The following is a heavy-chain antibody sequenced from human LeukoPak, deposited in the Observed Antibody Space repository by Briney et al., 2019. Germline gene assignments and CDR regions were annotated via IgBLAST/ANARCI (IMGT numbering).Heavy chain of an antibody. CDR3: ARPIGTITMIRGVIRRSGWFDP. J-gene: IGHJ5*02. CDR1: GYNFTNYW. D-gene: IGHD3-10*01. Sequence: GESLKISCQGSGYNFTNYWIAGVRQTPGKGLECMGIIYPRDSDTRYSPSFQGQVTISADKSVSTAYLQWSSLKASDTAMYYCARPIGTITMIRGVIRRSGWFDPWGQGTLVTVSS. V-gene: IGHV5-51*01. CDR2: IYPRDSDT.